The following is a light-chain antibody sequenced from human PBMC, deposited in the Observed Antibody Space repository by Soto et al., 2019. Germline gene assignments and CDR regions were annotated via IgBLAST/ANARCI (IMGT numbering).Light chain of an antibody. V-gene: IGKV3-15*01. J-gene: IGKJ1*01. Sequence: IVMTHGPRTPPLSPGKRANLSCRASQSVSTKLAWYQQTPGQAPRLLIDGASDRATGVPARISGSVSGTELTLTIINLQSLDFAVCYCHQYKFWPTFGQGTKVDIK. CDR1: QSVSTK. CDR3: HQYKFWPT. CDR2: GAS.